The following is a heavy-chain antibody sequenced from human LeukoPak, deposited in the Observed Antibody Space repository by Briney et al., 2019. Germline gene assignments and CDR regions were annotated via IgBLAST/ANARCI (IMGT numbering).Heavy chain of an antibody. J-gene: IGHJ4*02. V-gene: IGHV3-66*01. Sequence: GGSLRLSCAASGFTVSSNYMSWVRQAPGKGLEWVSVIYSGGSTYYADSVKGRFTISRGNSKNTLYLQMNSLRAEDTAVYYCARDYYNWNDYFDYWGQGTLVTVSS. CDR3: ARDYYNWNDYFDY. CDR2: IYSGGST. D-gene: IGHD1-20*01. CDR1: GFTVSSNY.